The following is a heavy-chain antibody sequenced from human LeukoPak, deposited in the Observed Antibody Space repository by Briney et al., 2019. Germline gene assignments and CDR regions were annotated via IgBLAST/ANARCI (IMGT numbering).Heavy chain of an antibody. CDR3: ARARGTVTTRGSGKYYFDY. Sequence: PSETLSLTCTVSGDSISSSSYHWGWIRQPPGKGLEWIGSISYSGSTYFNPSLKSRVAVSVDTSKNQFSLKLSSVTAADTGVYYCARARGTVTTRGSGKYYFDYWGQGTLVTVSS. CDR1: GDSISSSSYH. D-gene: IGHD4-17*01. CDR2: ISYSGST. V-gene: IGHV4-39*01. J-gene: IGHJ4*02.